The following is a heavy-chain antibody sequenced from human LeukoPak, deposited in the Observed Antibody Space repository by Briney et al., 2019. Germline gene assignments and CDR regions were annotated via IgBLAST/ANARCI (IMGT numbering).Heavy chain of an antibody. V-gene: IGHV4-59*01. CDR3: ARGGNQLLYDY. CDR2: IHGSTNT. D-gene: IGHD2-2*02. CDR1: GGSISRYY. Sequence: SETLSLTCTVSGGSISRYYWSWIRQSPGKGLEWIGYIHGSTNTNFNPSLKSRVTISVDMSKNQFSLKLRSVTAADTAVYYCARGGNQLLYDYWGQGALVTVSS. J-gene: IGHJ4*02.